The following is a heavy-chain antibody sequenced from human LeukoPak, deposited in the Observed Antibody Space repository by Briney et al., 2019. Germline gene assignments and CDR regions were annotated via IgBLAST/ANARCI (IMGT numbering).Heavy chain of an antibody. CDR1: GFIFRDSA. Sequence: PGGSLRLSCAAPGFIFRDSAFDWVRQASGKGLEWVARIRGKPYGYATAYAASVKGRFTVSRDDSQNTAYLQMDSLRTEDTAVYYCSGRYYGDHVLDFWGQGVLVTVSS. J-gene: IGHJ4*02. D-gene: IGHD4-17*01. CDR2: IRGKPYGYAT. CDR3: SGRYYGDHVLDF. V-gene: IGHV3-73*01.